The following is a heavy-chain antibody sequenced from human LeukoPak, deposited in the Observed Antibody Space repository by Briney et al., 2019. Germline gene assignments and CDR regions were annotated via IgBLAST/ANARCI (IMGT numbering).Heavy chain of an antibody. Sequence: GRSLRLSCAASGFTFTTYGMHWVRHAPGKGLEWVATISSDGSAKYYADSVQGRFTISRDNSKNTLDLQMNSLRLDDTAVYYCAKGLNGNWFDPWGQGTLVIVSS. CDR2: ISSDGSAK. V-gene: IGHV3-30*18. J-gene: IGHJ5*02. CDR1: GFTFTTYG. CDR3: AKGLNGNWFDP.